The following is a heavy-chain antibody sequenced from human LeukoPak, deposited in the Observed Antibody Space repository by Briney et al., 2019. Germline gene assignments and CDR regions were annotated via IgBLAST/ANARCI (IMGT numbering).Heavy chain of an antibody. Sequence: GGSLRLSCAASGFTFSSYWMSWVRQAPGKGLEWVSSISSSSSYIYYADSVKGRFTISRDNAKNSLYLQMNSLRAEDTAVYYCARDVIAVVVADEDFYMDVWGKGTTVTVSS. CDR2: ISSSSSYI. CDR1: GFTFSSYW. D-gene: IGHD2-15*01. CDR3: ARDVIAVVVADEDFYMDV. J-gene: IGHJ6*03. V-gene: IGHV3-21*01.